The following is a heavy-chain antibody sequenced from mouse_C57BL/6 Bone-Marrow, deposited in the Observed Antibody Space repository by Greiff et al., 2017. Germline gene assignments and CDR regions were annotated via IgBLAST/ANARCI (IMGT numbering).Heavy chain of an antibody. D-gene: IGHD2-3*01. V-gene: IGHV1-26*01. CDR3: VGDGYLDWYFDV. CDR2: INPNNGGT. CDR1: GYTFTDYY. J-gene: IGHJ1*03. Sequence: VQLQQSGPELVKPGASVKISCKASGYTFTDYYMNWVKQSHGKSLEWIGDINPNNGGTSYNQKFKGKAPLTVDKSSSTAYMELRSLTSEDSAVYYCVGDGYLDWYFDVWGTGTTVTVSS.